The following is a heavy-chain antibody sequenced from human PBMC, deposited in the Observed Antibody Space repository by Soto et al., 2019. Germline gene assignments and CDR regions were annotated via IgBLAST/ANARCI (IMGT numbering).Heavy chain of an antibody. D-gene: IGHD3-3*01. V-gene: IGHV4-34*01. J-gene: IGHJ5*02. CDR2: INHTGGT. CDR3: ATRITVFGLLIPPFDP. CDR1: GGSVNGYY. Sequence: SETLSLTGAVYGGSVNGYYWNWISQPPGKGLEWIGEINHTGGTHNNPSLKSRVTMSVDTSKNQFSLRLSSVTAADTAIYYCATRITVFGLLIPPFDPWGQGTQVTVSS.